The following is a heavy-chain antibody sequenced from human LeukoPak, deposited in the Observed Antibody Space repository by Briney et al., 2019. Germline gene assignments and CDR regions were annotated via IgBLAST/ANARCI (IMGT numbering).Heavy chain of an antibody. D-gene: IGHD5-12*01. CDR2: INHSGST. CDR1: GGSFSGYY. J-gene: IGHJ4*02. Sequence: SETLSLTCAVYGGSFSGYYWSWIRQPPGKGLEWIGEINHSGSTNYNPSLKSRVTISVDTSKNQFSLKLSSVTAADTAVYYCARQKWLRFAYFDYWGQGTLVTVSS. V-gene: IGHV4-34*01. CDR3: ARQKWLRFAYFDY.